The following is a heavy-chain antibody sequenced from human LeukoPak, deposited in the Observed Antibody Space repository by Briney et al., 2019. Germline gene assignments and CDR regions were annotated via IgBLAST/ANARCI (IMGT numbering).Heavy chain of an antibody. V-gene: IGHV4-4*07. CDR3: ARQGGGFWYFDL. J-gene: IGHJ2*01. CDR1: DGSRRNYY. Sequence: SETLSLTCTVSDGSRRNYYWSWIRQPAGKGLEWIGHIYTTGSTNYSPSLKSRVTMSVDMSKNQFSLKLSSVTAADTAVYYCARQGGGFWYFDLWGRGTLVTVSS. CDR2: IYTTGST. D-gene: IGHD6-25*01.